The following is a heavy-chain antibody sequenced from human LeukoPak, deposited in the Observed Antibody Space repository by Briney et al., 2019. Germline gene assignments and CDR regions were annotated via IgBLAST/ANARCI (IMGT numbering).Heavy chain of an antibody. CDR1: GFTFSSYW. J-gene: IGHJ3*02. D-gene: IGHD3-10*01. Sequence: PGGSLRLSCAASGFTFSSYWMHWVRQAPGKGLVWVSRINSDGSSTSYADSVKGRFTISRDNAKNSLYLQMNSLRAEDTAVYYCARELGGVIIGHAFDIWGQGTMVTVSS. V-gene: IGHV3-74*01. CDR3: ARELGGVIIGHAFDI. CDR2: INSDGSST.